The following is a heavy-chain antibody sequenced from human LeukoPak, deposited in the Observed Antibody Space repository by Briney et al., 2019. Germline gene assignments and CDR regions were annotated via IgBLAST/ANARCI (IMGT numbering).Heavy chain of an antibody. Sequence: SGGSLRISCAASGFTFSTHAMSWVLQAPGKALYWVSGMSGSGGSTYYADAAGRFSISTDNSKTTLCLQRTSLRAEDTAVYYCGKEGRGMGAATIDYWGQGTLVTVSS. D-gene: IGHD1-26*01. CDR1: GFTFSTHA. CDR3: GKEGRGMGAATIDY. V-gene: IGHV3-23*01. CDR2: MSGSGGST. J-gene: IGHJ4*02.